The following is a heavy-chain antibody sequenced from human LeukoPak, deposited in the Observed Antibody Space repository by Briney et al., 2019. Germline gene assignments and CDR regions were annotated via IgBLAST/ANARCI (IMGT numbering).Heavy chain of an antibody. J-gene: IGHJ4*02. CDR1: GFTFSSYA. V-gene: IGHV3-30*04. CDR3: ARGRNNIR. CDR2: ISYDGSNK. Sequence: PGGSLRLSCAASGFTFSSYAMHCVRQAPGKGLEWVAVISYDGSNKYYADSVKGRFTISRDNSKNTLFLQMNSLGAEDTAVYYCARGRNNIRWGQGTLVTVSS. D-gene: IGHD2/OR15-2a*01.